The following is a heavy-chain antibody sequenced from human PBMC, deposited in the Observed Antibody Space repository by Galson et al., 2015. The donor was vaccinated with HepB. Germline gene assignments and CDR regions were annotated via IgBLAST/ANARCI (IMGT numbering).Heavy chain of an antibody. V-gene: IGHV1-46*01. CDR2: INPSGGST. CDR1: GYTFTSYY. CDR3: AREQAMIVVTGRDGMDV. J-gene: IGHJ6*02. D-gene: IGHD3-22*01. Sequence: SVKVSCKASGYTFTSYYMHWVRQAPGQGLEWMGIINPSGGSTSYAQKFQGRVTMTRDTSTSTVYMELSSLRSEDTAVYYCAREQAMIVVTGRDGMDVWGQGTTVTVSS.